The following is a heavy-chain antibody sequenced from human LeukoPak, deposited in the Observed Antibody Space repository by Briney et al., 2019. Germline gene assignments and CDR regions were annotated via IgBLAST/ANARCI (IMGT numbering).Heavy chain of an antibody. J-gene: IGHJ3*02. V-gene: IGHV4-59*11. Sequence: PSETLSLTCSVSGGSISRLFWSWIRQPPGKGLDWIAFIHYSGRTKYNPSLQSRVTISIDTSENNFSLKLTSVTAADTAVYYCARLLDNDSSGDPDTFDMWGQGTVVSVSS. CDR2: IHYSGRT. D-gene: IGHD3-22*01. CDR3: ARLLDNDSSGDPDTFDM. CDR1: GGSISRLF.